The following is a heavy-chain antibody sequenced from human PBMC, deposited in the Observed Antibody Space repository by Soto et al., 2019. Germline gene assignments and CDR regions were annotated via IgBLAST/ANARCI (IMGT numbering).Heavy chain of an antibody. CDR3: ASFLGYCSSTSCYSIAAAGDY. CDR2: IYYSGST. CDR1: GGSISSSSYY. V-gene: IGHV4-39*01. J-gene: IGHJ4*02. Sequence: SETLSLTCTVSGGSISSSSYYWGWIRQPPGKGLEWIGSIYYSGSTYYNPSLKSRVTISVDTSKNQFSLKLSSVTAADTAVYYCASFLGYCSSTSCYSIAAAGDYWGQGTLVTVSS. D-gene: IGHD2-2*02.